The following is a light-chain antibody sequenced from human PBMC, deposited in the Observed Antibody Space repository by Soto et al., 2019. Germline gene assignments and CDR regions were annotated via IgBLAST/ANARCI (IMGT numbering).Light chain of an antibody. J-gene: IGKJ4*01. CDR2: GAS. Sequence: IVLTQSPVTLSLSPGERAALTCRASQSVSSNLAWYQQKPGQAPRLLIYGASTRATGIPARFSGSGSGTDFTLTISRLEPEDFAVYYCQQYGSSPTTFGGGTKVDI. CDR1: QSVSSN. V-gene: IGKV3-20*01. CDR3: QQYGSSPTT.